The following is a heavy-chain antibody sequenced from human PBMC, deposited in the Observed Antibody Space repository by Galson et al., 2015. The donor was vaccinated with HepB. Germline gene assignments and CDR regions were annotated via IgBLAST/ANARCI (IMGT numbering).Heavy chain of an antibody. V-gene: IGHV3-74*01. D-gene: IGHD6-6*01. CDR1: GFTFSSYW. Sequence: SLRLSCAVSGFTFSSYWMHWVRQAPGKGLVWVSRINSDGNSISSADSVKGRFTISRDNAKNTLYLQMNSLSVDDTAVYYCAKDPYSRSSHYYYHMDVWGKGTTVIVSS. CDR3: AKDPYSRSSHYYYHMDV. CDR2: INSDGNSI. J-gene: IGHJ6*04.